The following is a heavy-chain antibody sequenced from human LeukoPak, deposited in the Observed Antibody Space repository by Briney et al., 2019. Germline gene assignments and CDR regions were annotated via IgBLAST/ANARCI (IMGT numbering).Heavy chain of an antibody. V-gene: IGHV1-2*02. CDR2: INPNSGGT. J-gene: IGHJ6*03. D-gene: IGHD5-18*01. CDR3: ARGYSYGYVYYYMDV. Sequence: GASVKVSCKASGYTFTGYYMHWVRQAPGQGLEWMGWINPNSGGTNYAQKFQGRVTMTRDTSISTAYMELSRLRSDDTAVYYRARGYSYGYVYYYMDVWGKGTTVTVSS. CDR1: GYTFTGYY.